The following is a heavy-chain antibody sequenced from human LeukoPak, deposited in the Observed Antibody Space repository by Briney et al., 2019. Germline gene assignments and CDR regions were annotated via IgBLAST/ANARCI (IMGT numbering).Heavy chain of an antibody. CDR1: GGSISSYY. V-gene: IGHV4-59*01. CDR2: IYNSGST. J-gene: IGHJ4*02. Sequence: SETLSLTCTVSGGSISSYYWSWIRQPPGKGLEWIGYIYNSGSTNYNPSLKSRITISVDTSKNHFSLRLSSVTAADTAMYYCARAGGVDTAMDANFDYWGQGTLVTVSS. CDR3: ARAGGVDTAMDANFDY. D-gene: IGHD5-18*01.